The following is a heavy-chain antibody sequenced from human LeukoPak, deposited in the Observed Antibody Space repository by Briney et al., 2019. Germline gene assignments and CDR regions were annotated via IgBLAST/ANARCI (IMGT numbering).Heavy chain of an antibody. Sequence: GGSLRLSCAASGFTFSSYWMYWVRQAPGKGLMWVSRCNSDGSGTTYVDSVKGRFTVSRDNAKNTLYLQMSSLRAEVTAVYYCATSSVWGGAFNIWGQGTMVTVSS. J-gene: IGHJ3*02. V-gene: IGHV3-74*01. D-gene: IGHD3-16*01. CDR3: ATSSVWGGAFNI. CDR2: CNSDGSGT. CDR1: GFTFSSYW.